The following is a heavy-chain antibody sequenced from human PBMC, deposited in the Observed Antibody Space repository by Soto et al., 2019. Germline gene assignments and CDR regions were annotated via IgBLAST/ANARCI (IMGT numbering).Heavy chain of an antibody. CDR3: ARATSFSGHHGY. D-gene: IGHD2-8*02. J-gene: IGHJ4*02. CDR2: IYYSGST. V-gene: IGHV4-31*03. CDR1: GGSFSSGGYY. Sequence: QLQLQESGPGLVKPSQTLSLACTVSGGSFSSGGYYWSWSRQLPGKGLEWIGYIYYSGSTYYNPSLKSRFTISLDTSKNQFSLKLSSVTAADTAVYYCARATSFSGHHGYWGQGTLVTVSS.